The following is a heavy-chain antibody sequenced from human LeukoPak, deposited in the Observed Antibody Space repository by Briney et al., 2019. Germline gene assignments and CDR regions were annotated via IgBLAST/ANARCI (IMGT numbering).Heavy chain of an antibody. J-gene: IGHJ4*02. Sequence: SETLSLTCIVSGGSFSSGDYYWSWIRQPPGKGLEWIGSVYDSGETYFNPSLMSRVTMSVDRSKNQFSLRLNSVTAADTAVYFCARTHCEGDCFSAIRYWGQGTPVTVSS. V-gene: IGHV4-30-2*01. CDR2: VYDSGET. CDR1: GGSFSSGDYY. D-gene: IGHD2-21*02. CDR3: ARTHCEGDCFSAIRY.